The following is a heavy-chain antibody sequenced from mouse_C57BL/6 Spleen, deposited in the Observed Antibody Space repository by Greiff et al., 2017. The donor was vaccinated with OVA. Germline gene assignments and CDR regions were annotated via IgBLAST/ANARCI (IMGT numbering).Heavy chain of an antibody. CDR2: IDPSDSYT. D-gene: IGHD5-1*01. J-gene: IGHJ4*01. Sequence: QVQLQQPGAELVKPGASVKLSCKASGYTFTSYWMQWVKQRPGQGLEWIGEIDPSDSYTNYNQKFKGKAILTVDTSSSTAYMQLSSLTSEDSAVYYCARKGRTYLAMDYWGQGTSVTVSS. CDR3: ARKGRTYLAMDY. V-gene: IGHV1-50*01. CDR1: GYTFTSYW.